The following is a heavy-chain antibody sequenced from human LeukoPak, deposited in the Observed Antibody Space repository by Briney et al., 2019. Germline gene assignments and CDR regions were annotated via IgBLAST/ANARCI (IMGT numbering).Heavy chain of an antibody. CDR3: SRENGAFSPFGY. Sequence: ASETLSLTCAVYGGSFSGYYWTWIRQPPGKGLEWIGEINQSGSTNYNPSLKSRVSISIDTSKNQFSLRLSSVTAADTAVYYCSRENGAFSPFGYWGQGTLVTVSS. CDR1: GGSFSGYY. V-gene: IGHV4-34*01. J-gene: IGHJ4*02. D-gene: IGHD2-8*01. CDR2: INQSGST.